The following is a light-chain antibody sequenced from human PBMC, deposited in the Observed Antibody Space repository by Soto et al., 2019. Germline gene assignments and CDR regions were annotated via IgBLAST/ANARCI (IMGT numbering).Light chain of an antibody. Sequence: EIVLTKSPAALSLSPWERATLFGRASQSVSSYLAWYQQKPGQAPRLLIYDASNRATGIPARFSGSGSGTDFTLTISSLEPEDFAVYYCQQRSNWPRTFGQGTKVDIK. CDR3: QQRSNWPRT. CDR1: QSVSSY. CDR2: DAS. J-gene: IGKJ1*01. V-gene: IGKV3-11*01.